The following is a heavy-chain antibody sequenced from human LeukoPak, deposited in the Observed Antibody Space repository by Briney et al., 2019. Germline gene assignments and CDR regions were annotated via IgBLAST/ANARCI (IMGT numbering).Heavy chain of an antibody. V-gene: IGHV1-2*02. D-gene: IGHD1-1*01. CDR3: ARDLGYPSPYYYMDV. CDR1: GYTFTGYY. Sequence: ASVKVSCRASGYTFTGYYMHWVRQAPGQGLEWMGWINPNSGGTNYAQKFQGRVTMTRDTSISTAYMELSRLRSDDTAVYYCARDLGYPSPYYYMDVWGKGTTVTVSS. J-gene: IGHJ6*03. CDR2: INPNSGGT.